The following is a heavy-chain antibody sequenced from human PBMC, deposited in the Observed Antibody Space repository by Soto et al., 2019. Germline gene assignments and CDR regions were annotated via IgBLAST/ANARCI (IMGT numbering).Heavy chain of an antibody. CDR2: IYYDGST. J-gene: IGHJ4*02. V-gene: IGHV4-39*01. D-gene: IGHD1-26*01. Sequence: PSETLSLTCTVSGASIRSSTFYWGWIRQPPGKGLESIANIYYDGSTYYNPSLKSRVTISVDTSKNQFSLKLNSVTAAYTAVYYCARSGSYFEALDYWGQGTLVTVSS. CDR1: GASIRSSTFY. CDR3: ARSGSYFEALDY.